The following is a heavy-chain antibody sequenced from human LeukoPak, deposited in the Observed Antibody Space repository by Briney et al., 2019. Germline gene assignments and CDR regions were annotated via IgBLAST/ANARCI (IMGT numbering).Heavy chain of an antibody. CDR2: ISGSGGST. CDR3: AKLHYDILTGYFPDAFDI. CDR1: GFTFSSYA. D-gene: IGHD3-9*01. V-gene: IGHV3-23*01. J-gene: IGHJ3*02. Sequence: PGGPLRLSCAASGFTFSSYAMSWVRQAPGKGLEWVSAISGSGGSTYYADSVKGRFTISRDNSKNTLYLQMSSLRAEDTAVYYCAKLHYDILTGYFPDAFDIWGQGTMVTVSS.